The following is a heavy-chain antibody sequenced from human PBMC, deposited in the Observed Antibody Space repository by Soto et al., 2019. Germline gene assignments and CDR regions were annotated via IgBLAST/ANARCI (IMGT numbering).Heavy chain of an antibody. CDR2: IIPIFGTA. J-gene: IGHJ6*02. CDR1: GGTFSSYA. D-gene: IGHD3-10*01. V-gene: IGHV1-69*01. CDR3: ARDRATWELLWFGELPPTGYYYYYGMDV. Sequence: ASVKISCKASGGTFSSYAISWVRQAPGQGLEWMGGIIPIFGTANYAQKFQGRVTITADESTSTAYMELSSLRSEHSAVYYCARDRATWELLWFGELPPTGYYYYYGMDVWGQGTTVTVSS.